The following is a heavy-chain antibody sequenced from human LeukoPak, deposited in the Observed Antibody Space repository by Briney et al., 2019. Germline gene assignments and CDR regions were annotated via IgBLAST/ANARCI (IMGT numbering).Heavy chain of an antibody. D-gene: IGHD3-22*01. J-gene: IGHJ5*02. CDR2: INPNSGGT. CDR1: GYTFTGYY. Sequence: GASVKVSCKASGYTFTGYYMHWVRQAPGQGLEWMGWINPNSGGTNYAQKFQGRVTMTRDTSISTAYMELSRLRSDDTAVYYCATGYYDSSGYYFSGVWFDPWGQGTLVTVSS. CDR3: ATGYYDSSGYYFSGVWFDP. V-gene: IGHV1-2*02.